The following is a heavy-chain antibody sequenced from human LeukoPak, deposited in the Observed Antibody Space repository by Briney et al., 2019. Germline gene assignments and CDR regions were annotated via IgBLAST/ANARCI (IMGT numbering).Heavy chain of an antibody. CDR2: IDYSGIS. D-gene: IGHD2-8*01. J-gene: IGHJ3*02. Sequence: SETLSLTCTVSGGSIRSGGYYWRWIRQHPGKGLEWIGYIDYSGISKYNPSLNSRVTISVDTSKNQFSLKLRSVTAADTAVYYCARAHVDDVEMVYAIRAFDIWGQGTLVTVSS. CDR1: GGSIRSGGYY. V-gene: IGHV4-31*03. CDR3: ARAHVDDVEMVYAIRAFDI.